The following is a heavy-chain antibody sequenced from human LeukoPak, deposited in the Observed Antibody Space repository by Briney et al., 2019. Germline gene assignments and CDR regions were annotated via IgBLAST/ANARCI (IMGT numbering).Heavy chain of an antibody. CDR1: GFTFSSYA. J-gene: IGHJ4*02. CDR2: ISYDGSNK. CDR3: ARVFYDSNGYSPDY. Sequence: GRSLRLSCAASGFTFSSYAMHWVRQAPGKGLEWVAVISYDGSNKYYADSVKGRFTISRDNSKNTLYLQMNSLRAEDTAVYYCARVFYDSNGYSPDYWGQGTLVTVSS. V-gene: IGHV3-30*04. D-gene: IGHD3-22*01.